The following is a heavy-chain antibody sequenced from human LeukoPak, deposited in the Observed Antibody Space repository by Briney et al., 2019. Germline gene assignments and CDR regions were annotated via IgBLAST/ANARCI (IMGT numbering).Heavy chain of an antibody. V-gene: IGHV4-38-2*01. CDR1: GYSISSGHY. CDR3: AGTVTAIVYYCYYMDV. D-gene: IGHD4-11*01. J-gene: IGHJ6*03. CDR2: TYHTGAT. Sequence: VKPSETLSPTCDVSGYSISSGHYWGWIRQPPGRGLEWIGSTYHTGATYYNPSLESRVTISADTSKNQISLQLRSVTAADTAVYYCAGTVTAIVYYCYYMDVWGKGTTVTVSS.